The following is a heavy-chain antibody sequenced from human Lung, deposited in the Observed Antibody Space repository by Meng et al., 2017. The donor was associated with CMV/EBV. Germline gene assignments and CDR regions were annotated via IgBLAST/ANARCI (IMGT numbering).Heavy chain of an antibody. CDR1: GYTFTSYD. D-gene: IGHD1-26*01. CDR2: MNPTSGNT. CDR3: AGGNIVGATLDY. J-gene: IGHJ4*02. V-gene: IGHV1-8*01. Sequence: ASVKVSCKASGYTFTSYDINWVRQATGQGLEWMGWMNPTSGNTGYAQKFQGRVTMTRSTSICKAYMELSSLRSENTTVYYCAGGNIVGATLDYWGQGTLVTGSS.